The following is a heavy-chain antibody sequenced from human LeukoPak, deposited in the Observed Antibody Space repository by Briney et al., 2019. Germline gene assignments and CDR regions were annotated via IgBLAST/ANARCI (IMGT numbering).Heavy chain of an antibody. CDR3: AKSAEPAYFDY. D-gene: IGHD1-26*01. J-gene: IGHJ4*02. CDR2: IKQDGSEK. Sequence: GGSLRLSCVASGFTFSSYWMSWVRQAPGKGLEWVANIKQDGSEKYYVDSVKGRFTISRDNSKNTLYLQMNSLRAEDTAVYYCAKSAEPAYFDYWGQGTLVTVSS. CDR1: GFTFSSYW. V-gene: IGHV3-7*03.